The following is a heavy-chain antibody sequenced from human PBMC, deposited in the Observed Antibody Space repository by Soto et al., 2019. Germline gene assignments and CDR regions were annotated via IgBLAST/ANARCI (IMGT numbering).Heavy chain of an antibody. CDR2: ISYNGNTI. Sequence: PVGSLRLSCGASGFTFSDYYVSWIRQAPGKGLEWISYISYNGNTIYYADSVKGRFTISRDNAKTSLYLQMNSLRAEDTAIYYCAREYVDADLVGAFHIWGQGTMVTVSS. CDR3: AREYVDADLVGAFHI. V-gene: IGHV3-11*01. D-gene: IGHD5-18*01. CDR1: GFTFSDYY. J-gene: IGHJ3*02.